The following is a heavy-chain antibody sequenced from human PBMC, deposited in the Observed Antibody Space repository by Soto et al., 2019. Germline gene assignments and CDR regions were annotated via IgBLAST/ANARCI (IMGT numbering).Heavy chain of an antibody. Sequence: QVQLQESGPGLVKPSGTLSLTCAVSGGSISSSNWWSWVRQPPGKGLEWIGEIYHSGSTNYNPSLQSRVTISVDKSKNQFSLKLSSVTAADTAVYYCARAHSGSYYSIDYWGQGTLVTVSS. V-gene: IGHV4-4*02. CDR3: ARAHSGSYYSIDY. CDR2: IYHSGST. CDR1: GGSISSSNW. J-gene: IGHJ4*02. D-gene: IGHD1-26*01.